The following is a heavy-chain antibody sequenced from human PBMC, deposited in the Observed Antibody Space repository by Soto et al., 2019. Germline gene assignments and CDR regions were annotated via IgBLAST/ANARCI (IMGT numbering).Heavy chain of an antibody. V-gene: IGHV1-2*04. D-gene: IGHD6-13*01. CDR1: GYAFTGYY. J-gene: IGHJ3*02. CDR2: INPNSSGT. Sequence: ASVKVSCKASGYAFTGYYMHWVRQAPGQGLEWMGWINPNSSGTNYAQKFQGWVTMTRDTSISTAYMELSRLRSDDTAVYYCARHAAALDVFESWGKGTMVTVAS. CDR3: ARHAAALDVFES.